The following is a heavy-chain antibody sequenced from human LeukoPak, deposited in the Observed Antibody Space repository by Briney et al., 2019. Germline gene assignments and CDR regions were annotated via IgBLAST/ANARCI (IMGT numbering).Heavy chain of an antibody. Sequence: SQTLSLTCAISGDSVSSNSAAWNWIRQSPSRGLEWLGRTYYRSKWYNDYEVFEKSRIIINPDTTKNQFSLQLNSVTPEDTGVYYCAREGGPYSGSYYDCWGQGTLVTVFS. V-gene: IGHV6-1*01. D-gene: IGHD1-26*01. J-gene: IGHJ4*02. CDR3: AREGGPYSGSYYDC. CDR2: TYYRSKWYN. CDR1: GDSVSSNSAA.